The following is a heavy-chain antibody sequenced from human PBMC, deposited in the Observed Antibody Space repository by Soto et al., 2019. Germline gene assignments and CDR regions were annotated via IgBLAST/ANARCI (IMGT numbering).Heavy chain of an antibody. J-gene: IGHJ3*02. V-gene: IGHV1-18*01. CDR3: ARGLYGSGSYWRDDAFDI. CDR2: ISAYNGNT. D-gene: IGHD3-10*01. CDR1: GYTFTSYG. Sequence: QVQLVQSGAEVKKPGASVKVSCKASGYTFTSYGISWVRQAPGQGLEWMGWISAYNGNTNYAQKLQGRVTMTTDTATSTAYMGLRSLRSDDTAVYYCARGLYGSGSYWRDDAFDIWGQGTMVTVSS.